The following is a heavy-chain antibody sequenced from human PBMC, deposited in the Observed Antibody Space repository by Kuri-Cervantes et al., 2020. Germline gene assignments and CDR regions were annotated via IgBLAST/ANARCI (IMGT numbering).Heavy chain of an antibody. V-gene: IGHV3-7*01. Sequence: ETLSLTCAASGFTFSSYWMSWVRQAPGKGLEWVANIKQDGSEKYYVDSVKGRFTISRDNAKNSLYLQMNSLRAEDTAVYYCARDCRWPVDAFDIWGQGIMVTVSS. CDR1: GFTFSSYW. CDR2: IKQDGSEK. CDR3: ARDCRWPVDAFDI. J-gene: IGHJ3*02. D-gene: IGHD6-19*01.